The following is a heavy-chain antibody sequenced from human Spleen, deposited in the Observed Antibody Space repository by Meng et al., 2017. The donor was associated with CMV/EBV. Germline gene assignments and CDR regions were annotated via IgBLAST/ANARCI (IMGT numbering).Heavy chain of an antibody. CDR2: ISYDGSNK. Sequence: GESLKISCTASGFTFSTYAMHWVRQAPGKGLEWVAVISYDGSNKYYADSVKGRFTISRDNSKNSLYLQMISLRADDTAVYYCAREGGYHYDSSGYYWGQGTLVTVSS. CDR1: GFTFSTYA. V-gene: IGHV3-30-3*01. D-gene: IGHD3-22*01. J-gene: IGHJ4*02. CDR3: AREGGYHYDSSGYY.